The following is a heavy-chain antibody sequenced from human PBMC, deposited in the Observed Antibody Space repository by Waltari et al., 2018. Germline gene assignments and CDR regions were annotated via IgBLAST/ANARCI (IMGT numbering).Heavy chain of an antibody. Sequence: EVQLVESGGGELQPWGSLRLSCAASGFTFRAYWMYWVRQGPGKGLLWVSRINRDGSTTTYADSVKGRFTISRDNAKNTLDLQMNSVRVEDSAVYFCVRGGSYGSMDYWGQGTLVSVSS. J-gene: IGHJ4*02. CDR2: INRDGSTT. V-gene: IGHV3-74*01. CDR1: GFTFRAYW. CDR3: VRGGSYGSMDY. D-gene: IGHD5-12*01.